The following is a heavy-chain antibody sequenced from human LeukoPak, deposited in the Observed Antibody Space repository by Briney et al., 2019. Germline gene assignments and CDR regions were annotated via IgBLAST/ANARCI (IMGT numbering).Heavy chain of an antibody. Sequence: QSGRSLRLSCAASGFTFSSYGMHWVRQAPGKGLEWVAVISYDGSNKYYADSVKGRFTISRDNSKNTLYLQMNSPRAEDTAVFYCAKNTARGSDGTDYWGQGTLVTVSS. D-gene: IGHD5-18*01. J-gene: IGHJ4*02. CDR3: AKNTARGSDGTDY. V-gene: IGHV3-30*18. CDR1: GFTFSSYG. CDR2: ISYDGSNK.